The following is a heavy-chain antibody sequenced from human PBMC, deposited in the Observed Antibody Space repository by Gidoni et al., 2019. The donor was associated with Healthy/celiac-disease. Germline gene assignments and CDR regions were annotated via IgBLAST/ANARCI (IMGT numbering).Heavy chain of an antibody. V-gene: IGHV3-21*01. CDR1: GFTFSSYS. Sequence: EVQLVESGGGLVKPGGSLRLSCAASGFTFSSYSMNWVRQAPGKGLEWVSSISSSSSYIYYADSVKGRFTISRDNAKNSLYLQMNSLRAEDTAVYYCARDRGGEWELLELDYWGQGTLVTVSS. J-gene: IGHJ4*02. D-gene: IGHD1-26*01. CDR3: ARDRGGEWELLELDY. CDR2: ISSSSSYI.